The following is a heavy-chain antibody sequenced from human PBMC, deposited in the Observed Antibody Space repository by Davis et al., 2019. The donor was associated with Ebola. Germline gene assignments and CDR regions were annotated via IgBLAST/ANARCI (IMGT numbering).Heavy chain of an antibody. J-gene: IGHJ5*02. Sequence: GESLMISCAASGFISSSYAMSWVRQAPGKGLEWVSSISVRSITYHADSVKGRFTISRDNSKNTLYLQMNSLRAEDTAVYYCAKVHPPTTVTTGWFDPRGQGTLVTVSS. V-gene: IGHV3-23*01. CDR3: AKVHPPTTVTTGWFDP. D-gene: IGHD4-17*01. CDR2: ISVRSIT. CDR1: GFISSSYA.